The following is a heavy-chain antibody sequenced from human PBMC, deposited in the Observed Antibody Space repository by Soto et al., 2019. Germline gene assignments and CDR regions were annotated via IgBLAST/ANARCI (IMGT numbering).Heavy chain of an antibody. J-gene: IGHJ6*02. D-gene: IGHD6-19*01. Sequence: PGGSLRLSCAASGFTFSSYAMSWVRQAPGKGLEWVSAISGSGGSTYYADSVKGRFTISRDNSKNTLYLQMNSLRAEDTAVYYCAKDHAQGLTGYSSPMDVWGQGTTVTVSS. CDR2: ISGSGGST. V-gene: IGHV3-23*01. CDR1: GFTFSSYA. CDR3: AKDHAQGLTGYSSPMDV.